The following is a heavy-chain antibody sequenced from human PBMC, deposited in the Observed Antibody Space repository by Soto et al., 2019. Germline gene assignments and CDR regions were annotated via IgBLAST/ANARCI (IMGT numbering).Heavy chain of an antibody. D-gene: IGHD4-17*01. CDR3: VREFAYGDY. J-gene: IGHJ4*02. CDR2: ISGTSIST. CDR1: GFTFSNYN. Sequence: EVHLVESWGGLVTPGGSLRLSCEGSGFTFSNYNMNWVRQAPGEGLEWVSSISGTSISTRYADSVQGRFTISRDNAKRSLYLQMNSLTPEDTAIYYCVREFAYGDYWGQGIMVMVSS. V-gene: IGHV3-21*01.